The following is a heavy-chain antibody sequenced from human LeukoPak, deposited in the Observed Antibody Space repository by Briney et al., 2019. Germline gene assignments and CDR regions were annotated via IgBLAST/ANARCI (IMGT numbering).Heavy chain of an antibody. D-gene: IGHD5-18*01. CDR1: GYTFTSYY. Sequence: ASVKVSCKASGYTFTSYYMHWVRQAPGQGLEWMGIINPSGGSASYAQKFQGRVTMTRDTSTSTVYMELSSLRSEDTAVYYCAYSGYSYGFDYWGQGTLVTVSS. CDR2: INPSGGSA. J-gene: IGHJ4*02. CDR3: AYSGYSYGFDY. V-gene: IGHV1-46*01.